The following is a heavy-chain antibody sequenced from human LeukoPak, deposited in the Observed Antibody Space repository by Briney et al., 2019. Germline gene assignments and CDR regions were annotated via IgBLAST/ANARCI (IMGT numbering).Heavy chain of an antibody. J-gene: IGHJ3*02. CDR3: AKSLFTSATGTGRAFHI. D-gene: IGHD1-1*01. CDR1: TVTFRSFA. CDR2: ISASGDVT. Sequence: GGSLRLSCTASTVTFRSFAMRWVRQAPGRGLEWVSAISASGDVTFYADSLRGRFTISRDNSKSTLYLQMNGLRAEDTAIFYCAKSLFTSATGTGRAFHIWGQGTRVTVSS. V-gene: IGHV3-23*01.